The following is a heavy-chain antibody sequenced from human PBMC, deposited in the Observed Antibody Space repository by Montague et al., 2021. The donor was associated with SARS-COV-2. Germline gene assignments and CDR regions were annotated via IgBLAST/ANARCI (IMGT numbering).Heavy chain of an antibody. V-gene: IGHV3-48*03. CDR3: ARAQYSGYDLPVRPYYYYYGMDV. D-gene: IGHD5-12*01. CDR2: ISSSGSTI. Sequence: SLRLSCAASGFTFSSYEMNWVRQAPGKGLEWVSYISSSGSTIYYADSVKGRFTISRDNAKNSLYLQMNSLRAEDTAVYYCARAQYSGYDLPVRPYYYYYGMDVWGQGTTVTVSS. J-gene: IGHJ6*02. CDR1: GFTFSSYE.